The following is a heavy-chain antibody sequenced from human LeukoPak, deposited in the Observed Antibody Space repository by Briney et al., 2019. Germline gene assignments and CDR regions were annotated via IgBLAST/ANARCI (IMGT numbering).Heavy chain of an antibody. CDR1: GGSISHGAYY. V-gene: IGHV4-31*03. CDR3: AGRKDDTGEFYNWFDP. D-gene: IGHD2-8*02. J-gene: IGHJ5*02. Sequence: SETLSLTCTVSGGSISHGAYYWGWIRQYPGKGLEWIGHIHHTGSAFYNPSLKSRVTISVDTSTSQFSLNLNSVTVADTAVYYCAGRKDDTGEFYNWFDPWGQGTLVTVSS. CDR2: IHHTGSA.